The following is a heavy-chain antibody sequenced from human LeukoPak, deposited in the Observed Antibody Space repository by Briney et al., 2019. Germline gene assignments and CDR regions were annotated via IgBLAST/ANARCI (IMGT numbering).Heavy chain of an antibody. CDR3: AELGITMIGGV. CDR1: GFTFADYT. V-gene: IGHV3-48*03. J-gene: IGHJ6*04. D-gene: IGHD3-10*02. Sequence: GGSLRLSCTASGFTFADYTMSWFRQAPGKGLEWVSYISSSGSTIYYADSVKGRFTISRDNAKNSLYLQMNSLRAEDTAVYYCAELGITMIGGVWGKGTTVTISS. CDR2: ISSSGSTI.